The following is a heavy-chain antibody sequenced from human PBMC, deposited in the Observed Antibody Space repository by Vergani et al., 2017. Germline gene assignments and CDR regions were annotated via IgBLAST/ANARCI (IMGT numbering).Heavy chain of an antibody. J-gene: IGHJ4*02. D-gene: IGHD3-3*01. CDR2: ISSSGSTI. CDR1: GFTFSSYE. CDR3: ARGKGKRFLEWLSPFDY. V-gene: IGHV3-48*03. Sequence: EVQLVESGGGLVQPGGSLRLSCAASGFTFSSYEMNWVRQAPGKGLEWVSYISSSGSTIYYADSVKGRFTISRDNAKNSLYLQMNSLRAEDTAVYYCARGKGKRFLEWLSPFDYWGQGTLVTVSS.